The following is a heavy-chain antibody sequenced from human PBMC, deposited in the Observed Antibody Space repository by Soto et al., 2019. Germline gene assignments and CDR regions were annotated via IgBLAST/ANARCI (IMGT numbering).Heavy chain of an antibody. CDR3: ARDLIVVVVASTPEYYYYGMDV. D-gene: IGHD2-15*01. CDR2: ISAYNGNT. Sequence: ASVKVSCKASGYTFTSYGISWVRRAPGQGLEWMGWISAYNGNTNYAQKLQGRVTMTTDTSTSTAYMELRSLRSDDTAVYYCARDLIVVVVASTPEYYYYGMDVWGQGTTVTVSS. CDR1: GYTFTSYG. V-gene: IGHV1-18*01. J-gene: IGHJ6*02.